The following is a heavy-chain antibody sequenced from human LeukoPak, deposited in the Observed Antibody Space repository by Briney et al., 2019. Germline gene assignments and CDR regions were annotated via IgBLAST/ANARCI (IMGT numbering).Heavy chain of an antibody. CDR1: GGTFSSYA. J-gene: IGHJ4*02. V-gene: IGHV1-69*05. Sequence: SLKVSCKASGGTFSSYAICWVRQAPGQGLEWMGGIIPIFGTADYAQKFQGRVTITTDESTSTAYMELSSLRSEDTAVYNCARDREYYDSSGYYYWGQGTLVTVSS. CDR3: ARDREYYDSSGYYY. D-gene: IGHD3-22*01. CDR2: IIPIFGTA.